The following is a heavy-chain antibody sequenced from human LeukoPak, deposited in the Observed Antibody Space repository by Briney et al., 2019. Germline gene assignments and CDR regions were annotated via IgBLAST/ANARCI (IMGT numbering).Heavy chain of an antibody. D-gene: IGHD1-26*01. Sequence: PSETLSPTCTASGGSISGYYWSWIRQPPGKGLEWIGYIYYSGSTNYNPSLKSRVTISVDTSKNQFSLKLSSVTAADTAVYYCARQMEVVGATFFDYWGQGTLVTVSS. CDR3: ARQMEVVGATFFDY. CDR1: GGSISGYY. J-gene: IGHJ4*02. V-gene: IGHV4-59*01. CDR2: IYYSGST.